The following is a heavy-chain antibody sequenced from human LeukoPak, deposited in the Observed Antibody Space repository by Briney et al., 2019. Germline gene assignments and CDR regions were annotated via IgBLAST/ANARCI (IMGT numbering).Heavy chain of an antibody. CDR1: GFTFSSYE. V-gene: IGHV3-48*03. CDR2: ISSSGSTI. D-gene: IGHD3-16*01. J-gene: IGHJ4*02. CDR3: ARRGSYNDY. Sequence: GGSLRLSCAASGFTFSSYEMNWVRRAPGKGLEWVSYISSSGSTIYNADSVKGRFTISRDNAKNPLYLQMNSLRAEDTAVYYCARRGSYNDYWGQGTLVTVCS.